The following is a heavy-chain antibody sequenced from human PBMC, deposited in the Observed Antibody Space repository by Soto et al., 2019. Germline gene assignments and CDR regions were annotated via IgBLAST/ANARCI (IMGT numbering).Heavy chain of an antibody. Sequence: PGGAPRLSCEASIFTFRRFSMTWVRPAPGKGLEGVANIKRDGSGKNYVASVKGRFTTSRDNAKNSLYRHMNSLRVEDTAVYYCARAASNYFASGSYLPYYLDVWGKGTTVTVSS. CDR3: ARAASNYFASGSYLPYYLDV. D-gene: IGHD3-10*01. J-gene: IGHJ6*03. CDR1: IFTFRRFS. V-gene: IGHV3-7*01. CDR2: IKRDGSGK.